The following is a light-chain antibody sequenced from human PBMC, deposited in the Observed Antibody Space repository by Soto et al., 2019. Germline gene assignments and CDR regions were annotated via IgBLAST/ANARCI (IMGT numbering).Light chain of an antibody. CDR2: EVS. CDR1: SSDVGGYNS. V-gene: IGLV2-14*01. Sequence: QSVLTQPASVSGSPGQSITISCTGTSSDVGGYNSVSWYQQHPGKAPKLMIYEVSNRPSGVSNRFSGSKSDNTASLTISGLQAEDEADYYCSSYTTSSTLLYVFGTGTKVTVL. J-gene: IGLJ1*01. CDR3: SSYTTSSTLLYV.